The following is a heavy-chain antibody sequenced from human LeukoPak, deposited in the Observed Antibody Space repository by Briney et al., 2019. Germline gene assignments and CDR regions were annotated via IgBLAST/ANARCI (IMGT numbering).Heavy chain of an antibody. CDR1: GFTFEDYA. V-gene: IGHV3-9*01. D-gene: IGHD3-10*01. Sequence: GGSLRLSCAASGFTFEDYAMHWVRQAPGKGLEWVSGISWNSGSIGYADSVKGRFTISRDNAKNSLYLQMNSLRAEDTALYYCAKVILRGGFGELLAHPFDYWGQGTLVTVSS. CDR3: AKVILRGGFGELLAHPFDY. CDR2: ISWNSGSI. J-gene: IGHJ4*02.